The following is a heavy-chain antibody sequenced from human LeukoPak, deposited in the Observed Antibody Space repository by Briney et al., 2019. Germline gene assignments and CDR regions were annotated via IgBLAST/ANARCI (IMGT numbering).Heavy chain of an antibody. CDR1: GFTFSSYS. J-gene: IGHJ4*02. CDR3: ARDDHDYSNYGRGVDY. V-gene: IGHV3-48*01. CDR2: ISSSSSTI. Sequence: PGGSLRLSCAAPGFTFSSYSMNWVRQAPGKGLERVSYISSSSSTIYYADSVKGRFTISRDNAKNSLYLQMNSLRAEDTAVYYCARDDHDYSNYGRGVDYWGQGTLVTVSS. D-gene: IGHD4-11*01.